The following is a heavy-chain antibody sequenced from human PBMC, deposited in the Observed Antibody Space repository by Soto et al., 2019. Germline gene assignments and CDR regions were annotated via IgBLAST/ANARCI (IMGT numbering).Heavy chain of an antibody. V-gene: IGHV1-2*02. Sequence: QVHLVQSGADVRKPGASLKVSCKTSGYSFTDYYMHWVRQAPGQGLEWMGWMKPGSGVTNFAQKFQGRVTMTRNTSITTAYMELSRLRSDDTAVYYCARGGAHCTSGVCLGRYWGQGTRLTVSS. D-gene: IGHD2-8*01. CDR1: GYSFTDYY. J-gene: IGHJ4*02. CDR2: MKPGSGVT. CDR3: ARGGAHCTSGVCLGRY.